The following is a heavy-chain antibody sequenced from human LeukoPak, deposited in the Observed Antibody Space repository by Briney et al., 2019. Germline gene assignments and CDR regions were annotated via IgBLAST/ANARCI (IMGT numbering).Heavy chain of an antibody. CDR1: GYTFTSYG. CDR2: ISAYNGNT. V-gene: IGHV1-18*01. Sequence: GASVKVSCKASGYTFTSYGISWVRQAPGQGLEWMGWISAYNGNTNYAQKLQGRVTMTRDTSTSTVYMELSSLRSEDTAVYYCARKLGYCSGGSCFNWFDPWGQGTLVTVSS. CDR3: ARKLGYCSGGSCFNWFDP. D-gene: IGHD2-15*01. J-gene: IGHJ5*02.